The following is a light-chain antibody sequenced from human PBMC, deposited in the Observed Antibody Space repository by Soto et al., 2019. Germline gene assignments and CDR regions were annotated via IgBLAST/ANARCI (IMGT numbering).Light chain of an antibody. V-gene: IGKV1-8*01. J-gene: IGKJ1*01. CDR1: QGISSY. CDR3: QQYYTDLRT. CDR2: AAS. Sequence: AIRMTQSPSSLSASTGDRVTITCRASQGISSYLAWYQQKPGKAPKLLIYAASTLQSGVPSRFSGSGSGTDFPRTISCLQSEDFATYYCQQYYTDLRTFGQGTKVEIK.